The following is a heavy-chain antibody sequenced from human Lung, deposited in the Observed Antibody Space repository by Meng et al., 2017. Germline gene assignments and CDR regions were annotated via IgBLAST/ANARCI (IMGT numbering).Heavy chain of an antibody. Sequence: VQLKRWGAGLLKPSEPLSLTCAVYGGSFSGYYWSWIRQPPGKGLEWIGEINHSGSTNYNPSLKSRVTISVDTSKNQFSLKLSSVTAADTAVYYCARGYDILTGPPLDYWGQGTLVTVSS. D-gene: IGHD3-9*01. J-gene: IGHJ4*02. V-gene: IGHV4-34*01. CDR2: INHSGST. CDR3: ARGYDILTGPPLDY. CDR1: GGSFSGYY.